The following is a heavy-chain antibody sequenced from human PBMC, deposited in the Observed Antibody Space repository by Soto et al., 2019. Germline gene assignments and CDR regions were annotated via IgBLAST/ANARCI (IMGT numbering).Heavy chain of an antibody. Sequence: GSGPTLVNPTQTLTLTCTFSGFSLSTSGMCVSWIRQPPGKALEWLALIDWDDDKYYSTSLKTRLTISKDTSKNQVVLTMTNMDSVDTATYYCARMGPGSYDSYYYGMDVWGEGTTVTVSS. J-gene: IGHJ6*04. CDR3: ARMGPGSYDSYYYGMDV. CDR2: IDWDDDK. V-gene: IGHV2-70*01. D-gene: IGHD3-10*01. CDR1: GFSLSTSGMC.